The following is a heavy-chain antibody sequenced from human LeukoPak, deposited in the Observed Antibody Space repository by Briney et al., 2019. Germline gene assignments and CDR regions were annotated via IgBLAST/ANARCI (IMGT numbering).Heavy chain of an antibody. Sequence: GGSLRLSCAASGFTVSRNYMSWVRQAPGKGLEWVSVIYSGGSTYYADSVKGRFTTSRDNSKNTLYLQMNSLRAEDTAVYYCARVVYSSGWPDFDYWGQGTLVTVSS. CDR3: ARVVYSSGWPDFDY. CDR1: GFTVSRNY. J-gene: IGHJ4*02. CDR2: IYSGGST. D-gene: IGHD6-19*01. V-gene: IGHV3-53*01.